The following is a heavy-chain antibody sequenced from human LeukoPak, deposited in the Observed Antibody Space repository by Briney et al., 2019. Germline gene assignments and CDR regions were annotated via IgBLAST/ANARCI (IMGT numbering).Heavy chain of an antibody. V-gene: IGHV3-21*01. CDR2: ISSSSYI. CDR3: ARAPAHYYDSSDHYYVGESYFDY. D-gene: IGHD3-22*01. J-gene: IGHJ4*02. Sequence: GGSLRLSCAASGFTFSSYSMNWVRQAPGKGLEWVSSISSSSYIYYADSVKGRSTISRDNAKNSLYLQMNSLRAEDTAVYYCARAPAHYYDSSDHYYVGESYFDYWGQGTLVTVSS. CDR1: GFTFSSYS.